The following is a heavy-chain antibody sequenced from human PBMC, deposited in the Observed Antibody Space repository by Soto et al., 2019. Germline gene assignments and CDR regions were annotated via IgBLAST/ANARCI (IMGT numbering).Heavy chain of an antibody. CDR3: AAGYTTGPDAFDI. CDR1: GYSFSIFW. J-gene: IGHJ3*02. Sequence: GESLKISCKGSGYSFSIFWIGWVRQMPGKGLEWMGMIFPGDSDTKNSPSLQGQITMSVDKSDSSAYLQWRSLKASDTAMYYCAAGYTTGPDAFDIWGQGTMVTVSS. V-gene: IGHV5-51*01. D-gene: IGHD6-13*01. CDR2: IFPGDSDT.